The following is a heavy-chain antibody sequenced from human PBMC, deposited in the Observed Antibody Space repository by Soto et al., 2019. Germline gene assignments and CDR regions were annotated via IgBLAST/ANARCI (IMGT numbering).Heavy chain of an antibody. D-gene: IGHD3-3*01. Sequence: SVKVSCKASGGTFSSYAISWVRQAPGQGLEWMGGIIPIFGTANYAQKFQGRVTITADGSTSTAYMELSSLRSEDTAVYYCARGSIFGVVIMVYYYGMDVWGQGTTVTVSS. CDR3: ARGSIFGVVIMVYYYGMDV. CDR1: GGTFSSYA. CDR2: IIPIFGTA. J-gene: IGHJ6*02. V-gene: IGHV1-69*13.